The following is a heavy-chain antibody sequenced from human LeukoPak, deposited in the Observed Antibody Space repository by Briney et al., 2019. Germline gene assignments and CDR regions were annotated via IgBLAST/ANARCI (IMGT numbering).Heavy chain of an antibody. Sequence: GGSLRLSCAASGFTFSINAMSWVRQAPGKGLEWLSTISGSGNAIYYADSVKGRFTISRDNSKNMLFLQMNSLRAEDTAVYYCATMGGTGYSSSWYGIRPYYFDYWGQGTLVTVSS. CDR1: GFTFSINA. V-gene: IGHV3-23*01. D-gene: IGHD6-13*01. CDR2: ISGSGNAI. J-gene: IGHJ4*02. CDR3: ATMGGTGYSSSWYGIRPYYFDY.